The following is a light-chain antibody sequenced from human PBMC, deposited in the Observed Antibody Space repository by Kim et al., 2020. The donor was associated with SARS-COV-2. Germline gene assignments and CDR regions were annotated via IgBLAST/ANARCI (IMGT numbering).Light chain of an antibody. Sequence: GQRGTISCSRSSSNIGRNYVSCYQQPPGTAPTLLIHGNNQRPSGVPDRFSGSKSGTSASLAISGLRSEDEADYYCAAWDDSLSGRVFGGGTKLTVL. CDR2: GNN. J-gene: IGLJ3*02. CDR3: AAWDDSLSGRV. V-gene: IGLV1-47*02. CDR1: SSNIGRNY.